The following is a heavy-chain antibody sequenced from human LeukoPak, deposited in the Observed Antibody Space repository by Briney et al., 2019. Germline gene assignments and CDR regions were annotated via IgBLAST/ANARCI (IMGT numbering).Heavy chain of an antibody. CDR3: ARDVQIDY. CDR2: IRSSGSYI. Sequence: GGSLRLSCAASGFTFSSYTMNWVRQAPGKGLEWVSSIRSSGSYIYYADSVKGRFTISRDNAENSLYLQMNSLRAEDTAVYYCARDVQIDYWGQGTLVTVSS. D-gene: IGHD1-1*01. V-gene: IGHV3-21*01. J-gene: IGHJ4*02. CDR1: GFTFSSYT.